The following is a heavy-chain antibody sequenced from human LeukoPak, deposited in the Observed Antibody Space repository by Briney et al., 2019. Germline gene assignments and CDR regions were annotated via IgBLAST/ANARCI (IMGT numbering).Heavy chain of an antibody. V-gene: IGHV1-18*01. CDR2: ISAYSGNT. CDR1: GYTFTSYG. CDR3: AREGCSSTSCQPRAGYHYYMDV. D-gene: IGHD2-2*01. Sequence: ASVKVSCKASGYTFTSYGISWVRQAPGQGLEWMGWISAYSGNTNYAQKLQGRVTMTTDTSTSTAYMELRSLRSDDTAVYYCAREGCSSTSCQPRAGYHYYMDVWGKGTTVTVSS. J-gene: IGHJ6*03.